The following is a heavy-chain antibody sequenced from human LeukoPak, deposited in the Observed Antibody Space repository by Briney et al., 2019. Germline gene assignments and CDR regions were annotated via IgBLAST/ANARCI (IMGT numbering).Heavy chain of an antibody. Sequence: SETLSLTCTVSGRSISSYYWNWVRQPPGKGLEGIGSMYSSGSTDYNPSLKSRVTISLDTSKFQFYLSLNSVTAADKAVYYCATADPNASGYFYRFNWFDPWGQGTPVTVSS. CDR3: ATADPNASGYFYRFNWFDP. D-gene: IGHD3-10*01. CDR1: GRSISSYY. CDR2: MYSSGST. V-gene: IGHV4-59*01. J-gene: IGHJ5*01.